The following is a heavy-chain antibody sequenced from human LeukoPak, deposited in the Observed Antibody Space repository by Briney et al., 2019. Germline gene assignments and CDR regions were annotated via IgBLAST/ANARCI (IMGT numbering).Heavy chain of an antibody. CDR2: ISERGGT. CDR3: AKRGIEIRGLLVIGFHKEAYYFDN. Sequence: GGSLRLSCVVSGVTLSNYAMSWVRQAPGKGPEGVSGISERGGTNYTDSVKGRFTISIDKSLNPLFLQMHSLRAEDTAVYFCAKRGIEIRGLLVIGFHKEAYYFDNWGRGILVTVSS. CDR1: GVTLSNYA. D-gene: IGHD3-10*01. J-gene: IGHJ4*02. V-gene: IGHV3-23*01.